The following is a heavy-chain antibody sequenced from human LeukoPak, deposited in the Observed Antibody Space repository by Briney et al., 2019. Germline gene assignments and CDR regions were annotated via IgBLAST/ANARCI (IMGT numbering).Heavy chain of an antibody. CDR1: GFTFSSYA. Sequence: PGGSLRLSCAASGFTFSSYAMSWVRQAPGKGLEWVSAISGSGGSTYYAESVRGRFTISRDNSKNTLSLQMNSLRVEDTAVYYCAKDLPGLAWFGRWGQGSLVTVSS. CDR3: AKDLPGLAWFGR. CDR2: ISGSGGST. J-gene: IGHJ4*02. V-gene: IGHV3-23*01. D-gene: IGHD3-10*01.